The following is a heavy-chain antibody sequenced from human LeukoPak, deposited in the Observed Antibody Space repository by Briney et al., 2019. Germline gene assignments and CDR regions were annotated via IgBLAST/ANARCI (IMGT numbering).Heavy chain of an antibody. CDR2: IWYDGSRK. V-gene: IGHV3-33*06. CDR1: RLTFNTYG. J-gene: IGHJ5*02. Sequence: PGGSLRLSCAASRLTFNTYGMHWVRQAPGKGLEWVALIWYDGSRKYYADSLRGRFTISRDNSKNALYLQMNSLRAEDTAVYYCVKGDWHGSGNYYSDQFRPWGPGTLVTVS. D-gene: IGHD3-10*01. CDR3: VKGDWHGSGNYYSDQFRP.